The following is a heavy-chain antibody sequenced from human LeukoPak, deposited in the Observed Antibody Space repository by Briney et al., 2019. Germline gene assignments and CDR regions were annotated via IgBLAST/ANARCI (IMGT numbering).Heavy chain of an antibody. Sequence: GGSLRLSCAASGFTFSSYEMNWVRQAPGKGLERVSYISSSGSTIYYADSVKGRFTISRDNAKNSLYLQMNSLRAEDTAVYYCARRLQYYYDSPVGYWGQGTLVTVSS. V-gene: IGHV3-48*03. CDR2: ISSSGSTI. J-gene: IGHJ4*02. CDR1: GFTFSSYE. D-gene: IGHD3-22*01. CDR3: ARRLQYYYDSPVGY.